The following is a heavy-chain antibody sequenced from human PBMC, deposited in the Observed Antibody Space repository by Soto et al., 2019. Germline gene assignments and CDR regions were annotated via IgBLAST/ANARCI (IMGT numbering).Heavy chain of an antibody. Sequence: EVQLLESGGGLVQPGGSLRLSCAASGFTFSSYAMSWVRQAPGKGLEWVSAISGSGGRTYYADPVKGRFTISRDNSKTTLYLQMTSLRAEDTAVYYCAKDRGRELPYLIWFDPWGKGTLVTVSS. D-gene: IGHD2-2*02. J-gene: IGHJ5*02. CDR1: GFTFSSYA. CDR3: AKDRGRELPYLIWFDP. V-gene: IGHV3-23*01. CDR2: ISGSGGRT.